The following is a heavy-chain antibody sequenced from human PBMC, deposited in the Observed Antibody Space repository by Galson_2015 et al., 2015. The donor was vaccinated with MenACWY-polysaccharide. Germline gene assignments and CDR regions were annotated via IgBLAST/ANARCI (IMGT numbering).Heavy chain of an antibody. CDR2: ISWNSGSI. CDR1: GFTFDDYD. Sequence: SLRLSCAASGFTFDDYDMHWVRQAAGKGLEWVSGISWNSGSIGYADSVKGRFTISRDNDKNSLYLQMNSLRAEDTALYYCAKAIAGYCSSTSCLGDAFDIWGQGTMVTVSS. V-gene: IGHV3-9*01. CDR3: AKAIAGYCSSTSCLGDAFDI. D-gene: IGHD2-2*01. J-gene: IGHJ3*02.